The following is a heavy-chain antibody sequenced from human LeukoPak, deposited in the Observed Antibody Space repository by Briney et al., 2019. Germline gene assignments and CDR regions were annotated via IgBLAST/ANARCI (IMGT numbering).Heavy chain of an antibody. CDR2: IQFDGGDI. CDR3: AEDQQLEPFHY. V-gene: IGHV3-30*02. Sequence: AGGSLRLSCVASGLTFSNYGMHWVRQAPGKGLEWVAFIQFDGGDIFYADSVKGRFTISRDNSKNTLFLEMNSLRTDDTAMYYCAEDQQLEPFHYWGRGTLVTVSS. J-gene: IGHJ4*02. D-gene: IGHD1-1*01. CDR1: GLTFSNYG.